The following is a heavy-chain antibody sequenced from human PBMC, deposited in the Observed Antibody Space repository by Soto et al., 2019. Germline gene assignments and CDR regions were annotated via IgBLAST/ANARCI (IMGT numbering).Heavy chain of an antibody. CDR1: GYTFTIYG. D-gene: IGHD2-2*01. J-gene: IGHJ4*02. Sequence: ASVKVSCKASGYTFTIYGIIWVRQAPGQGLEWIGWISAYNGNTNYAQKFQERVTITRDMSTSTAYVELSSLRSEDTAVYYCAAAGGGPAAMDYWGQGTLVTVSS. CDR3: AAAGGGPAAMDY. CDR2: ISAYNGNT. V-gene: IGHV1-18*01.